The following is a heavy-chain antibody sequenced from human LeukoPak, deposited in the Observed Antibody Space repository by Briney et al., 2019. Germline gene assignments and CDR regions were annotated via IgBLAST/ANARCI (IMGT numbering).Heavy chain of an antibody. V-gene: IGHV1-69*05. J-gene: IGHJ4*02. CDR2: VIPMFGPA. CDR1: GGTFDSYG. CDR3: ARGEWGDRSGFAHFDS. Sequence: ASVKVSCKAPGGTFDSYGISWVRQAPGQGLEWMGGVIPMFGPAKYAPKFQGRATMTTDASTSTAYMVLNSLRSEDTATYFCARGEWGDRSGFAHFDSWGQGTLVTVCS. D-gene: IGHD3-22*01.